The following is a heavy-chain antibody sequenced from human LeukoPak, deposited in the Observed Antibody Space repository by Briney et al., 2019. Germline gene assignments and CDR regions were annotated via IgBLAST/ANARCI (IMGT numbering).Heavy chain of an antibody. CDR2: IYHSGST. J-gene: IGHJ5*02. CDR3: ARKRYSNYDWFDP. Sequence: PSETLSLTCTVSGYSISSGYYWGWIRQPPGKGLEWIGSIYHSGSTYYNPSLKSRVTISVDTSKNQFSLKLSSVTAADTALCYCARKRYSNYDWFDPWGQGTLVTVSS. V-gene: IGHV4-38-2*02. CDR1: GYSISSGYY. D-gene: IGHD4-11*01.